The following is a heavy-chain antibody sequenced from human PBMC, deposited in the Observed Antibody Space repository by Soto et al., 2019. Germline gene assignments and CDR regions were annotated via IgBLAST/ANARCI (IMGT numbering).Heavy chain of an antibody. J-gene: IGHJ6*02. V-gene: IGHV3-33*01. CDR3: ARDSSLEFYDSSGYHPDYYYGMDV. CDR2: IWYDGSNK. D-gene: IGHD3-22*01. Sequence: PGGSLRLSCAASGFTFSSYGMHWVRQAPGKGLEWVAVIWYDGSNKYYADSVKGRFTISRDNSKNTLYLQMNSLRAEDTAVYYCARDSSLEFYDSSGYHPDYYYGMDVWGQGTTVTVSS. CDR1: GFTFSSYG.